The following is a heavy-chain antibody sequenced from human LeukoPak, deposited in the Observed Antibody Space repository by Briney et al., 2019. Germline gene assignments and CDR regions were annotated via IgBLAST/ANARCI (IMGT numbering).Heavy chain of an antibody. Sequence: SVKFSCKASGGTFSSYAISWVRQAPGQGLERLGRIIPIFGTANYAQKFQGSVTITTDESTSTAYIELSSLRHEETAVYYSARNGHGEYFQDLGQRALGNVSS. CDR2: IIPIFGTA. J-gene: IGHJ1*01. V-gene: IGHV1-69*05. CDR1: GGTFSSYA. D-gene: IGHD1-1*01. CDR3: ARNGHGEYFQD.